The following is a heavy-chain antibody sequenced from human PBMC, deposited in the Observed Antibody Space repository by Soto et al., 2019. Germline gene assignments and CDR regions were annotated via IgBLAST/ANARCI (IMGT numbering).Heavy chain of an antibody. Sequence: EVQLLESGGGLVQPGGSLRLSCAASGFTFSSYAMSWVRQAPGKGLEWVSAISGSGGSTYYADSVKGRFTISRDNSKNTLYLQMNSLRAEDTAVYYCAKAITDSSGYPFGWFDPWGLGTLVTVSS. V-gene: IGHV3-23*01. CDR1: GFTFSSYA. CDR2: ISGSGGST. CDR3: AKAITDSSGYPFGWFDP. J-gene: IGHJ5*02. D-gene: IGHD3-22*01.